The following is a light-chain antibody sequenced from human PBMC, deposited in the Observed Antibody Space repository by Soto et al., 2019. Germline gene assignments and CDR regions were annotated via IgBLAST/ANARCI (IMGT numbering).Light chain of an antibody. CDR1: QGISSN. J-gene: IGKJ4*01. CDR2: AAS. V-gene: IGKV1-9*01. CDR3: QQLNGYFFT. Sequence: IRMTKSPSSLSASVGDRVTLTCRASQGISSNLAWYQQKPGKAPNLLIYAASTLQSGVPSRFSGSGSGTDVTLTISSLQPEDFATYFCQQLNGYFFTCGGGTKVDIK.